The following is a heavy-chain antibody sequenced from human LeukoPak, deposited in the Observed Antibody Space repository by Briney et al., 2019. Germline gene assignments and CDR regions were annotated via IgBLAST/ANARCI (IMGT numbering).Heavy chain of an antibody. J-gene: IGHJ5*02. CDR3: ARGGDYYGSGSYYNPPAP. D-gene: IGHD3-10*01. CDR1: GGTFSSYA. V-gene: IGHV1-69*13. Sequence: GASVKVSCRASGGTFSSYAISWVRQAPGQGLEWMGGIIPIFGTANYAQKFQGRVTITADESTSTAYMELSSLRSEDRAVYYCARGGDYYGSGSYYNPPAPWGQGTLVTVSS. CDR2: IIPIFGTA.